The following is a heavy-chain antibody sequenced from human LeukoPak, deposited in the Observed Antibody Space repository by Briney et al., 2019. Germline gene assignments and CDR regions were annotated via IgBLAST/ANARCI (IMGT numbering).Heavy chain of an antibody. CDR1: GYTFTSYD. CDR3: ARVYHYYGSGSYYAY. CDR2: MNPNSGNT. J-gene: IGHJ4*02. D-gene: IGHD3-10*01. Sequence: GASVKVSCNASGYTFTSYDINWVRQATGQGLEWMGWMNPNSGNTGYAQKFQGRVTMTRNTSISTAYMELSSLRSEDTAVYYCARVYHYYGSGSYYAYWGQGTLVTVSS. V-gene: IGHV1-8*01.